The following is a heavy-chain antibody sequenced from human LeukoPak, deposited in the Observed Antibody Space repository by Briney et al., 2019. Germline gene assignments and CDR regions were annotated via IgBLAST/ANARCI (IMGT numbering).Heavy chain of an antibody. CDR1: GFTFDDYA. J-gene: IGHJ4*02. CDR3: AKETITGDHYFDY. D-gene: IGHD7-27*01. V-gene: IGHV3-9*01. Sequence: GGSLRLSCAASGFTFDDYAMHWVRQAPGKGLEWVSGISWNSGSIGYADSVKGRFTISRDNAKNSLYLQMNSLRAEDTALYYCAKETITGDHYFDYWGQGTLVTVSS. CDR2: ISWNSGSI.